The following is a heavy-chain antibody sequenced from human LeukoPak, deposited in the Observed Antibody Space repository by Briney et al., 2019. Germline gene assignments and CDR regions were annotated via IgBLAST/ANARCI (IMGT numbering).Heavy chain of an antibody. CDR2: ISSGSKYI. J-gene: IGHJ4*02. D-gene: IGHD6-19*01. V-gene: IGHV3-21*01. CDR3: ARELSGWCRSLDY. CDR1: GFTFSSYH. Sequence: PGGSLRLSCAVSGFTFSSYHMNWVRQAPGKGLEWVSSISSGSKYIYYADSVKGRFTISRDNGKNSLYLRMNSLRADDTAVYYCARELSGWCRSLDYWGQGTLVTVSS.